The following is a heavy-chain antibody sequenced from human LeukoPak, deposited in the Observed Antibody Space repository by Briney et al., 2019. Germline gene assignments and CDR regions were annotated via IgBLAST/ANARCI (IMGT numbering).Heavy chain of an antibody. CDR3: ARQSSRSENYFAFDV. CDR2: IYPGDSDT. D-gene: IGHD2/OR15-2a*01. J-gene: IGHJ3*01. Sequence: GESLKISCKGSGYRFTSYWIGWVRQMPGKGLEWMGIIYPGDSDTRYSPSFQGQVTISADKSISTAYLQWSSLKASDTAMYYCARQSSRSENYFAFDVWGQGTMVTVSS. CDR1: GYRFTSYW. V-gene: IGHV5-51*01.